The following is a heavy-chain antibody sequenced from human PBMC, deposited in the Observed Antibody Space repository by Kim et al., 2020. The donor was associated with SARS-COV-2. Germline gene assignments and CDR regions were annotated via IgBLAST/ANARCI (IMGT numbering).Heavy chain of an antibody. V-gene: IGHV3-30*18. Sequence: GGSLRLSCAASGFTFSSYGMHWVRQAPGKGLEWVAVISYDGSNKYYADSVKGRFTISRDNSKNTLYLQMNSLRAEDTAVYYCAKEGGSSWYNYYYYYGMGVWGQGTTVTVSS. CDR1: GFTFSSYG. D-gene: IGHD6-13*01. CDR3: AKEGGSSWYNYYYYYGMGV. J-gene: IGHJ6*02. CDR2: ISYDGSNK.